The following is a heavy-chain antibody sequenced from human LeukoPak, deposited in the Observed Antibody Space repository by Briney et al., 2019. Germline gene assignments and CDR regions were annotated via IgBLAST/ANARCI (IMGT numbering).Heavy chain of an antibody. Sequence: GASVKVSCKAFGYTFTKEAISWVRQAPGQGLEWMGWINPNSGDANYAQKFQGRVTMTRDTSISTAYMELSRLRSDDTAVYYCARARPQKWWAQVGYYFDYWGQGTLVTVSS. CDR1: GYTFTKEA. J-gene: IGHJ4*02. V-gene: IGHV1-2*02. CDR3: ARARPQKWWAQVGYYFDY. D-gene: IGHD2-8*01. CDR2: INPNSGDA.